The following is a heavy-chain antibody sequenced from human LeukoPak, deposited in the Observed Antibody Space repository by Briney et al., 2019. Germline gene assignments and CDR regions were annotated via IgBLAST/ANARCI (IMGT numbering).Heavy chain of an antibody. CDR2: INHSGST. Sequence: SETLSLTCAVYGGSFSGYYWSWIRQPPGKGLEWIGEINHSGSTNYNPSLKSRVTISVDTSKNQFSLKLSSVTAADTAVYYCARLSRWEARNDYWGQGTLVTVSS. V-gene: IGHV4-34*01. CDR3: ARLSRWEARNDY. J-gene: IGHJ4*02. CDR1: GGSFSGYY. D-gene: IGHD1-26*01.